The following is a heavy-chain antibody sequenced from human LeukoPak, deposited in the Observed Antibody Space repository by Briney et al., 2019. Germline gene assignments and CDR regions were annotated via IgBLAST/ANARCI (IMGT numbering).Heavy chain of an antibody. J-gene: IGHJ5*02. D-gene: IGHD3-9*01. CDR2: INPGGGST. Sequence: ASVKVSCKASGYTFTSYYMHWVRQAPGEGLEWMGKINPGGGSTSYAQQFLGRVTMTTDTSTSTAYMELRSLRSDDTAVYYCARDLTTQKTPYEILTGYSGNWFDPWGQGTLVTVSS. V-gene: IGHV1-46*01. CDR1: GYTFTSYY. CDR3: ARDLTTQKTPYEILTGYSGNWFDP.